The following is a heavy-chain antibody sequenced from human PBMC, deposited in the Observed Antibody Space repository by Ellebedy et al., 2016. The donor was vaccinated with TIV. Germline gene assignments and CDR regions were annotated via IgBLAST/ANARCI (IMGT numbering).Heavy chain of an antibody. CDR1: RGSISTFY. CDR2: IFTSGTT. J-gene: IGHJ4*02. Sequence: MPSETLSLTCSVSRGSISTFYWYWVRQPAGRGLEWIGRIFTSGTTKYNPSLKGRITMSIDTSKNHFSLKIDSVTAADTAVYYCARGSRYYRALDFWGQGMLVTVYS. CDR3: ARGSRYYRALDF. V-gene: IGHV4-4*07. D-gene: IGHD6-25*01.